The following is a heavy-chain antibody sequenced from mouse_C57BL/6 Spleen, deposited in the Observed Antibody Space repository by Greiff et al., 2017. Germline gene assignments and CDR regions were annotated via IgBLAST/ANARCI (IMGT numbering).Heavy chain of an antibody. V-gene: IGHV2-2*01. CDR3: ARGGYYYGSSYLDY. Sequence: VKVVESGPGLVQPSQSLSITCTVSGFSLTSYGVHWVRQSPGKGLEWLGVIWSGGSTDYNAAFISRLSISKDNSKSQVFFKMNSLQADDTAIYYCARGGYYYGSSYLDYWGQGTTLTVSS. J-gene: IGHJ2*01. D-gene: IGHD1-1*01. CDR1: GFSLTSYG. CDR2: IWSGGST.